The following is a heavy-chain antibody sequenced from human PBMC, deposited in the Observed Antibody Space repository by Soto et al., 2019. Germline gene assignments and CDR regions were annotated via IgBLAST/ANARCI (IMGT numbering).Heavy chain of an antibody. CDR2: IIPIFGTA. D-gene: IGHD2-15*01. J-gene: IGHJ6*02. Sequence: QVQLVQSGAEVQKPGSSVKVSCKASGGTFSSYAISWVRQAPGQGLEWMGGIIPIFGTANYAQKFQGRVTITADESTSTAYMELSSLRSEDTAVYYCARDKADCSGGSCYDDYYYYGMDVWGQGTTVTVSS. V-gene: IGHV1-69*01. CDR3: ARDKADCSGGSCYDDYYYYGMDV. CDR1: GGTFSSYA.